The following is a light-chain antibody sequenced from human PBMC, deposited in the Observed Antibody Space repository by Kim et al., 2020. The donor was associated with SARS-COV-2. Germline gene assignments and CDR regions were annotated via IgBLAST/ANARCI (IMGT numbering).Light chain of an antibody. CDR2: SAS. CDR1: QSVSRNY. V-gene: IGKV3-20*01. J-gene: IGKJ2*01. Sequence: LSPGDRATLSCRASQSVSRNYLAWYQQKPGQAPRLLSYSASNRATGIPDRFSGSGSGTDFTLTISRLEPEDFVVFYCQQYGSSPYTFGQGTKLEI. CDR3: QQYGSSPYT.